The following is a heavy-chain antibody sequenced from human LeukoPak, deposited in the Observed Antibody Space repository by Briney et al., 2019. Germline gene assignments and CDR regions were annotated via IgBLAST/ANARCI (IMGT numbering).Heavy chain of an antibody. D-gene: IGHD4-23*01. CDR1: GFTFNTYW. CDR3: ARDKEDDHGGSTFDY. V-gene: IGHV3-74*01. Sequence: GGSRRLSCAASGFTFNTYWMHWVRQPPGKGPVWVSRMNPDGTDIRYADSVKGRFTISRDNAKSTLYLQMNSLRAEDTAVYYCARDKEDDHGGSTFDYWGQGTLVTVSS. CDR2: MNPDGTDI. J-gene: IGHJ4*02.